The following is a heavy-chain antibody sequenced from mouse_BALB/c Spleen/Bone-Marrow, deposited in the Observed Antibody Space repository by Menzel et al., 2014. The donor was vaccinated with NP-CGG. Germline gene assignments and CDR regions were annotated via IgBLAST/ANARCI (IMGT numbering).Heavy chain of an antibody. Sequence: GAELVKPGASVKLSCKASGYTFXSYYMYWVKQRPGQGLEWIGEINPSNGGTNFNEKFKSKATLTVDKSSSTAYMQLSSLTSEDSAVYYCTRYGNYYFDYWGQGTTLTVSS. J-gene: IGHJ2*01. CDR3: TRYGNYYFDY. V-gene: IGHV1S81*02. D-gene: IGHD2-1*01. CDR1: GYTFXSYY. CDR2: INPSNGGT.